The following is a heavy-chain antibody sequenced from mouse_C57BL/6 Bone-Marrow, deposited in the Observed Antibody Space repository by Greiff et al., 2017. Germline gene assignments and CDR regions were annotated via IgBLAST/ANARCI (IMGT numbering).Heavy chain of an antibody. J-gene: IGHJ1*03. D-gene: IGHD1-1*01. CDR2: IYIGNGYT. CDR1: GYTFTGYG. V-gene: IGHV1-58*01. CDR3: ARVVNYGTSHCYFAV. Sequence: EVQLQQSGAELVRPGASVKMSCKASGYTFTGYGINWVKQRTGQGLEWIGYIYIGNGYTRYNEKFKGKATLTSVTSSSTAYMQLSSLTSEDSAIYVCARVVNYGTSHCYFAVWGTGTTVSVSS.